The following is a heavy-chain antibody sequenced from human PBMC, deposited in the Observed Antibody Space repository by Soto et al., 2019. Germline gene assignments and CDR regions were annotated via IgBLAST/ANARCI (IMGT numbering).Heavy chain of an antibody. J-gene: IGHJ4*02. CDR3: AHRDLTTLVFDY. Sequence: QITLKESGPTLVKPTQTPTLTCTFSGFSLSTSGMGVGWIRQPPGEALEWLALIYWDDDKRYSPSLKSRLTITKDTSKNQVVLTVTNMDPVDTATYYCAHRDLTTLVFDYWGQGALVTVSS. V-gene: IGHV2-5*02. CDR2: IYWDDDK. D-gene: IGHD4-4*01. CDR1: GFSLSTSGMG.